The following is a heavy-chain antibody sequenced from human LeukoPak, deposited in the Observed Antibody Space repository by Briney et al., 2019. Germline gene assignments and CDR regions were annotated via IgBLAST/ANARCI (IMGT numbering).Heavy chain of an antibody. D-gene: IGHD6-19*01. V-gene: IGHV1-18*01. J-gene: IGHJ4*02. CDR3: ARDRAGSAWYTTFDY. CDR2: ISSYNGNT. CDR1: GYTFTSFG. Sequence: SVKDTFQASGYTFTSFGIRWLRQARGQGLEWMGGISSYNGNTNYAQKLQGRVTMTTYTSTSRVYMDLRSLRSDDTAVYYCARDRAGSAWYTTFDYWGQGTLVTVSS.